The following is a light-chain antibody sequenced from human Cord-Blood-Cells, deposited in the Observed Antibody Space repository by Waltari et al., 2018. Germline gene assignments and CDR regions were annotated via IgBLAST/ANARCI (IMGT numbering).Light chain of an antibody. CDR2: KDS. CDR3: QSADSSGTYYV. V-gene: IGLV3-25*03. Sequence: SYELPQPPSVSVSPAQTPRITCSGAALPKQFSYWYQQKPGQAPVLVIYKDSERPSGIPERFSGASSGTTVTLTISGVQAEDEADYYCQSADSSGTYYVFGTGTKVTVL. CDR1: ALPKQF. J-gene: IGLJ1*01.